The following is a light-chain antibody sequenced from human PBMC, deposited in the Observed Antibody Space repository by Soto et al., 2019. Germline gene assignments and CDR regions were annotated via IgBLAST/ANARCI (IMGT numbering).Light chain of an antibody. J-gene: IGLJ3*02. V-gene: IGLV2-11*01. CDR1: SSDVGGYNH. CDR3: CSFAGIYIPRV. CDR2: DVS. Sequence: QSALTQPRSVSGSPGQSVTISCTGTSSDVGGYNHVSWYQHHPGKAPKVMIYDVSKRPSGVPDRFSGSKSGNTASLTISGLQAEDEADYYSCSFAGIYIPRVFGGGTKLTVL.